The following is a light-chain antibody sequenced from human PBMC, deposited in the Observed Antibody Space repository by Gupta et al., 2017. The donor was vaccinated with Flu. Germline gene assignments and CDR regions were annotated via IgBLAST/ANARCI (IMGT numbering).Light chain of an antibody. CDR3: MHSHGSAIWV. J-gene: IGLJ3*02. Sequence: QAVLTQPSSLSSSPGASAILTCTLRSGINVGTYRIYWYQQKPGSPPKYLLRYISDSDNQQVSGVHSRFAGFTDSSANAGSYLTAAIQSDDDADEYCMHSHGSAIWVFGGGTKLTVL. CDR1: SGINVGTYR. CDR2: YISDSDN. V-gene: IGLV5-45*03.